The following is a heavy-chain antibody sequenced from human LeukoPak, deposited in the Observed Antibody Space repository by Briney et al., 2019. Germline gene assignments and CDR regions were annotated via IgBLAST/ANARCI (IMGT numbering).Heavy chain of an antibody. CDR1: GYTFTGYY. D-gene: IGHD3-10*02. J-gene: IGHJ6*03. Sequence: ASVKVSCKASGYTFTGYYMHWVRQAPGQGLEWMGWMNPNSGNTGYAQKFQGRVTMTRNTSISTAYMELSSLRSEDTAVYYCARKYNVRGWYYYYYMDVWGKGTTVTVSS. CDR3: ARKYNVRGWYYYYYMDV. V-gene: IGHV1-8*02. CDR2: MNPNSGNT.